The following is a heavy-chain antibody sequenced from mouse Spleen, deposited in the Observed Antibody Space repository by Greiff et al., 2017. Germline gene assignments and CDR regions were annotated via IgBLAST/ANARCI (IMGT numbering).Heavy chain of an antibody. D-gene: IGHD2-1*01. CDR3: ARQRGYGNPFDY. V-gene: IGHV5-9-3*01. J-gene: IGHJ2*01. CDR2: ISSGGSYT. CDR1: GFTFSSYA. Sequence: EVQVVESGGGLVKPGGSLKLSCAASGFTFSSYAMSWVRQTPEKRLEWVATISSGGSYTYYPDSVKGRFTISRDNAKNTLYLQMSSLRSEDTAMYYCARQRGYGNPFDYWGQGTTLTVSS.